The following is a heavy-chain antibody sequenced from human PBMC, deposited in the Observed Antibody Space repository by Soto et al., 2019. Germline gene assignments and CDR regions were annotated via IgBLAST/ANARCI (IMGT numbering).Heavy chain of an antibody. J-gene: IGHJ2*01. CDR3: VKKIAGTTTNGAYWYFDL. CDR2: ITGGGDYT. CDR1: GFTFGDFA. V-gene: IGHV3-23*01. Sequence: EVQLLESGGDLVQPGGSLRLSCAASGFTFGDFAMTWVRQAPGKGLEWVSGITGGGDYTFYADSVKGRFTISRVQSKNTVYLQMKSLRAEDTALYYCVKKIAGTTTNGAYWYFDLWGRGTLVTVSS. D-gene: IGHD2-8*01.